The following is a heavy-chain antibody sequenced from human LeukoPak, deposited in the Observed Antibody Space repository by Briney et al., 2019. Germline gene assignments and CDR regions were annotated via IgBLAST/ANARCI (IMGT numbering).Heavy chain of an antibody. Sequence: EASVKVSCKASGGTFSSYAISWVRQPPGQELEWMGGIIPIFGTANYAQKFQGRVTITADESTSTAYMELSSLRSEDTAVYYCARDSVVYSSGWYGLGYWGQGTLVTVSS. CDR1: GGTFSSYA. CDR3: ARDSVVYSSGWYGLGY. CDR2: IIPIFGTA. J-gene: IGHJ4*02. V-gene: IGHV1-69*01. D-gene: IGHD6-19*01.